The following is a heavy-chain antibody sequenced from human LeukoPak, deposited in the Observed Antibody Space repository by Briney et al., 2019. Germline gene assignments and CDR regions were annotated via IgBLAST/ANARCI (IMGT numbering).Heavy chain of an antibody. Sequence: PGGSLRLSCTVSGFTVSSNSMSWVRQAPGKGLEWVSFIYSDNTHYSDSVKGRFTISRDNAKNSLYLQMNSLRAEDTAVYYCARIAVAYYYMDVWGKGTTVTVSS. CDR3: ARIAVAYYYMDV. J-gene: IGHJ6*03. V-gene: IGHV3-53*01. CDR2: IYSDNT. D-gene: IGHD6-19*01. CDR1: GFTVSSNS.